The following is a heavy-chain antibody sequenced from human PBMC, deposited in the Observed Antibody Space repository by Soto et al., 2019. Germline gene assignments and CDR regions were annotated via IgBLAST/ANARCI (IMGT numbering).Heavy chain of an antibody. J-gene: IGHJ4*02. D-gene: IGHD2-21*02. CDR1: GFTFSSYT. Sequence: EVHLLESGGGLVQPGGSLRLSCAASGFTFSSYTLNWVRRAPGKGLEWVATSSDRRTGNTHYSDSVRGRFTLSRDYSRKILLLQMDSLRADDTALYYCTTWLTAHFDYWGRGTQVTVSS. CDR3: TTWLTAHFDY. CDR2: SSDRRTGNT. V-gene: IGHV3-23*01.